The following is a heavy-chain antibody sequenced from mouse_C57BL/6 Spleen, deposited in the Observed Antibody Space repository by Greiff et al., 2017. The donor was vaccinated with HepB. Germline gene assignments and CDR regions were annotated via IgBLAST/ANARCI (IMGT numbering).Heavy chain of an antibody. Sequence: EVQGVESGGGLVQPGGSLSLSCAASGFTFTDYYMSWVRQPPGKALEWLGFIRNKANGYTTEYSASVKGRFNISRDNSQSILYLQMNALRADDSATCYCARYNWGPFAYWGKGTLVTVSA. CDR3: ARYNWGPFAY. CDR1: GFTFTDYY. J-gene: IGHJ3*01. V-gene: IGHV7-3*01. D-gene: IGHD4-1*01. CDR2: IRNKANGYTT.